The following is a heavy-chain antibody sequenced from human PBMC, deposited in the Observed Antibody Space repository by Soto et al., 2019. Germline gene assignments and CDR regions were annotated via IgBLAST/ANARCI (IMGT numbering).Heavy chain of an antibody. Sequence: QVQLVESGGGVVQPGRSLRLSCAASGFTFSSYGMHWVRQAPGKGLEGVAVISYDGSNKYYADSVKGRFTISRDNSKNTLYLQMNSLRAEDTAVYYCAKGMAYSSSWYLRGYYFDYWGQGTLVTVSS. J-gene: IGHJ4*02. V-gene: IGHV3-30*18. CDR3: AKGMAYSSSWYLRGYYFDY. D-gene: IGHD6-13*01. CDR1: GFTFSSYG. CDR2: ISYDGSNK.